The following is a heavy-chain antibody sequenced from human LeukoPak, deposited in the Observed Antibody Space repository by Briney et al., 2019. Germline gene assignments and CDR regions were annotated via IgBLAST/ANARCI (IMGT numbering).Heavy chain of an antibody. Sequence: SETLSLTCAVYGGSFSGYYWSWIRQPPGKGREWIGEINHSGSTNYNPSLKSRVTISVDTSKNQFSLKLSSVTAADTAVYYCARQTVYDYGDYVFDYWGQGTLVTVSS. CDR3: ARQTVYDYGDYVFDY. V-gene: IGHV4-34*01. CDR2: INHSGST. J-gene: IGHJ4*02. D-gene: IGHD4-17*01. CDR1: GGSFSGYY.